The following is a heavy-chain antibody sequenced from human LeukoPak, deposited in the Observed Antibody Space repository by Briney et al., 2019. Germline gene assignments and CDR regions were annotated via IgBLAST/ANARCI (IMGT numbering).Heavy chain of an antibody. CDR1: GYTFTSYG. CDR2: ISAYNGNT. CDR3: ARVGDRNYRYSYGRRGYGDYGERDY. J-gene: IGHJ4*02. Sequence: ASVKVSCKASGYTFTSYGISWVRQAPGQGLEWMGWISAYNGNTNYAQKLQGRVTMTTDTSTSTAYMELRSLRSDDTAVYYCARVGDRNYRYSYGRRGYGDYGERDYWGQGTLVTVSS. D-gene: IGHD5-18*01. V-gene: IGHV1-18*01.